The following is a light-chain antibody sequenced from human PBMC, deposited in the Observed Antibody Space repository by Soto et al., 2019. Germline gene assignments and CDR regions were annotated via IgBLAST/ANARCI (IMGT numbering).Light chain of an antibody. CDR1: QSVSTR. CDR2: DAS. V-gene: IGKV1-5*02. J-gene: IGKJ1*01. CDR3: QQYSVYWT. Sequence: DIQMTQSPSSLSASVGDRDTIICRASQSVSTRLAWYQQKPGKAPKVLIYDASSWAVGVPSRFTGSGSGTEFNLTINSLQPDDFATYYCQQYSVYWTFGQGTKVEIK.